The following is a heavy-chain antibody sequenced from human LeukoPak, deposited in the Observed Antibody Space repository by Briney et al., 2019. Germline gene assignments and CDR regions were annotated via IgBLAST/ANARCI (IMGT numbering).Heavy chain of an antibody. CDR3: ARGGDMRVVGAFDI. V-gene: IGHV1-18*01. CDR2: ISAYNGNT. D-gene: IGHD3-22*01. CDR1: GYTFTGYG. J-gene: IGHJ3*02. Sequence: ASVKVSCKASGYTFTGYGINWVRQAPGQGLEWMGWISAYNGNTNYAQKLQGRVTMTRDTSTSTVYMELRSLRSDDTALYYCARGGDMRVVGAFDIWGQGTMVTVSS.